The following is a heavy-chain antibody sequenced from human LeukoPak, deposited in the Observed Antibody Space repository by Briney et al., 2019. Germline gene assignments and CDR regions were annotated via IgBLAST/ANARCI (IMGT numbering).Heavy chain of an antibody. CDR3: ARSNPNNWFDP. V-gene: IGHV1-18*04. CDR2: ISAYNGNT. Sequence: ASVKVSCKASGYTFTGYYMHWVRQAPGQGLEWMGWISAYNGNTNYAQRLQGRVTMTTDTSTSTAYMELRSLRSDDTAVYYCARSNPNNWFDPWGQGTLVTVSS. J-gene: IGHJ5*02. CDR1: GYTFTGYY.